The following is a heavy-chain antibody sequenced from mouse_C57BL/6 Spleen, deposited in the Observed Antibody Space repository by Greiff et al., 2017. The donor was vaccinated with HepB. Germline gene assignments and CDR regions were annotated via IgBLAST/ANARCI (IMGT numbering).Heavy chain of an antibody. CDR3: ATYDGSSNDY. D-gene: IGHD1-1*01. CDR2: IHPNSGST. J-gene: IGHJ2*01. CDR1: GYTFTSYW. V-gene: IGHV1-64*01. Sequence: VKLQQPGAELVKPGASVKLSCKASGYTFTSYWMHWVKQRPGQGLEWIGLIHPNSGSTNYNEKFKIKATLTADKSSSTAYMQLSSLTSEDSAVYYCATYDGSSNDYWGQGTTLTVSS.